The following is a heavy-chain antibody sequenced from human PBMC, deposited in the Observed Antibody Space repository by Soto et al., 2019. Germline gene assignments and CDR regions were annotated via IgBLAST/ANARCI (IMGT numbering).Heavy chain of an antibody. CDR1: GFTFSDYA. J-gene: IGHJ4*02. V-gene: IGHV3-23*01. CDR2: ISVRGGST. Sequence: GGSLRLSCAASGFTFSDYALSWVRQAPGKGLEWVSAISVRGGSTYYADSVKGRFTISRDNSKNTLYLQMNSLRAEDTAVHYCAKLIGDIAVAGTGYWGQGTLVTVSS. CDR3: AKLIGDIAVAGTGY. D-gene: IGHD6-19*01.